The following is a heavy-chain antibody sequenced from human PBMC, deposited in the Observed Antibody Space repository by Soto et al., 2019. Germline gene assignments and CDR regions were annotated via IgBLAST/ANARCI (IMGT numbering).Heavy chain of an antibody. Sequence: SVKVSCKASGYTFTSYAMHWVRQAPGQRLEWMGWINAGNGNTKYSQKFQGRVTITRDTSASTAYMELSSLRSEDTAVYYCARGSVLLWFGESPHYYYGMDVWGQGTTVTVSS. CDR1: GYTFTSYA. CDR3: ARGSVLLWFGESPHYYYGMDV. D-gene: IGHD3-10*01. V-gene: IGHV1-3*01. J-gene: IGHJ6*02. CDR2: INAGNGNT.